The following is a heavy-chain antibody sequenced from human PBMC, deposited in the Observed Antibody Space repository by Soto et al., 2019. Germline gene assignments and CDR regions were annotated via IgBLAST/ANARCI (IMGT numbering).Heavy chain of an antibody. CDR2: IYYSGST. CDR3: ARGYDYDSGGYLFDY. J-gene: IGHJ4*02. Sequence: SETLSLTCSVSGSSVSSNIYYWTWIRQHPGKGPEWIGHIYYSGSTYYNPSLKSRVTISLDMSKNQFSLKLTSVSAADTAVYYCARGYDYDSGGYLFDYWGQGTLVTVSS. CDR1: GSSVSSNIYY. V-gene: IGHV4-31*03. D-gene: IGHD3-22*01.